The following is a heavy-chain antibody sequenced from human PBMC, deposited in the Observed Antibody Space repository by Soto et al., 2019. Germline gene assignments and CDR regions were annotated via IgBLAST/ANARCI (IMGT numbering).Heavy chain of an antibody. D-gene: IGHD3-10*01. J-gene: IGHJ5*02. CDR2: ISYDGSNK. CDR1: GFTFSSYG. Sequence: QVQLVESGGGVVQPGRSLRLSCAASGFTFSSYGMHWVRQAPGKGLEWVAVISYDGSNKYYADSVKGRFTISRDNSKNTLYLQMNSLRAEDTAVYYCAKVGNTMVRGVPLGWFDPWGQGTLVTVSS. CDR3: AKVGNTMVRGVPLGWFDP. V-gene: IGHV3-30*18.